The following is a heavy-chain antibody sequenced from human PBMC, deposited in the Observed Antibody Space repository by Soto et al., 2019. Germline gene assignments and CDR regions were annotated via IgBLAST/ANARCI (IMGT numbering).Heavy chain of an antibody. Sequence: GGSLRLSCAASGFTFSSYSMNWVRQAPGKGLEWVSSISSSSSYIYYADSVKGRFTISRGNAKNSLYLQMNSLRAEDTAVYYCARDLSAGRGSPRPWFDPWGQGTLVTVSS. V-gene: IGHV3-21*01. J-gene: IGHJ5*02. D-gene: IGHD5-12*01. CDR3: ARDLSAGRGSPRPWFDP. CDR2: ISSSSSYI. CDR1: GFTFSSYS.